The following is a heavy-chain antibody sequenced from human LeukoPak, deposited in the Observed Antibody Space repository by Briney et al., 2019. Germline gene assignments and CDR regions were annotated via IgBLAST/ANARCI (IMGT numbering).Heavy chain of an antibody. D-gene: IGHD4-23*01. Sequence: KASETLSLTCTVSGGSISSSYYYWGWIRQPPGKGLEWIGSIYYSGNTYYNPSLKSRVTISIDTSKNQFSLKLSSVTAADTAVYYCANSANYGGNSGYFDYWGQGTLVTVSS. J-gene: IGHJ4*02. CDR2: IYYSGNT. CDR1: GGSISSSYYY. V-gene: IGHV4-39*01. CDR3: ANSANYGGNSGYFDY.